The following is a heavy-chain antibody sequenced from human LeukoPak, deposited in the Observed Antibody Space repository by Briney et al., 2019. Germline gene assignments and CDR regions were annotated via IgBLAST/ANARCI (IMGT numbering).Heavy chain of an antibody. D-gene: IGHD5-18*01. CDR1: GGSISSSSYY. Sequence: SETLSLTCTVSGGSISSSSYYWGWIRQPPGKGREWIGSIYYSGSTYYNPSLKSRVTISVDTSKNQFSLKLSSVTAADTAVYYCARPDQRGYSYGYSAFDIWGQGTMVTVSS. CDR2: IYYSGST. V-gene: IGHV4-39*01. CDR3: ARPDQRGYSYGYSAFDI. J-gene: IGHJ3*02.